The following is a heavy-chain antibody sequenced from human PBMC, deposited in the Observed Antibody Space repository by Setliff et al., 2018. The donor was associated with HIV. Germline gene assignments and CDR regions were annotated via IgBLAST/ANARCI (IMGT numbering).Heavy chain of an antibody. CDR2: IYTSGTT. V-gene: IGHV4-4*09. CDR1: GGSISGHF. Sequence: PSETLSLTCTVSGGSISGHFWGWIRQPPGKGLEWIGYIYTSGTTEYNPSLDSRVTISVDTSRDQFSLNLRSVTAADTALYFCGRLIHTGLLYFDYWGLGMLVTVSS. CDR3: GRLIHTGLLYFDY. D-gene: IGHD2-8*02. J-gene: IGHJ4*02.